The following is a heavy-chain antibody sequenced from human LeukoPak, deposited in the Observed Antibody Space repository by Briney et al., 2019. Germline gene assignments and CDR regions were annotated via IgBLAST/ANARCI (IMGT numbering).Heavy chain of an antibody. V-gene: IGHV3-30*02. CDR1: GFTFSSYG. Sequence: GGSLRLSCAASGFTFSSYGMRWVRQAPGKGLGWVAFIRYDGSNKYYADSVKGRFTISRDNSKNTLYLQMNSLRAEDTAVYYCAKGDSGSYYFNYWGQGTLVTVSS. J-gene: IGHJ4*02. CDR3: AKGDSGSYYFNY. CDR2: IRYDGSNK. D-gene: IGHD1-26*01.